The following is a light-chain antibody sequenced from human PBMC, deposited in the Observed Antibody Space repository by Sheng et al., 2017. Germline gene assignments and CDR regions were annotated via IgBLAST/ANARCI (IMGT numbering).Light chain of an antibody. CDR1: SSDVGAYNS. CDR2: DLN. J-gene: IGLJ3*02. V-gene: IGLV2-14*03. CDR3: GTWDFTLSSGV. Sequence: QSALTQPASVSGSLGQSIAISCTGTSSDVGAYNSISWYQQHPNKAPKLILYDLNIRPSGVSDRFSGSKSGNTASLTISGLQPEDEADYYCGTWDFTLSSGVFGGGTKLTVL.